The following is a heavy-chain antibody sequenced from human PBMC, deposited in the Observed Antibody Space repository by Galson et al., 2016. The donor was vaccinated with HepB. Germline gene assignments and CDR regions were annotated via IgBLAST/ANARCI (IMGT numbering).Heavy chain of an antibody. CDR3: GKHGGFDY. CDR1: GFIFNTYA. J-gene: IGHJ4*02. Sequence: SLRLSCAASGFIFNTYAMHWVRQAPGKGLEWVAIISNDGSNYYSADSVKGRFTISRDNSKNTLYLYMNNLTAGDTAIYYCGKHGGFDYWGQGALVTVSS. CDR2: ISNDGSNY. D-gene: IGHD3-16*01. V-gene: IGHV3-30-3*01.